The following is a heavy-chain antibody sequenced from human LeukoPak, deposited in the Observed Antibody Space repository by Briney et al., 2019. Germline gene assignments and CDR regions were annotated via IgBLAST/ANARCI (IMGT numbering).Heavy chain of an antibody. D-gene: IGHD3-22*01. Sequence: GGSLRLSCAASGFTVSSNYMSWVRQAPGKGLEWVSVIYSGGSTYYADSVKGRFTISRDNAKNTLYLQMDSLRAEDTAVYYCARGGSSGYYYDPYWGQGTLVTVSS. CDR2: IYSGGST. CDR1: GFTVSSNY. V-gene: IGHV3-66*01. CDR3: ARGGSSGYYYDPY. J-gene: IGHJ4*02.